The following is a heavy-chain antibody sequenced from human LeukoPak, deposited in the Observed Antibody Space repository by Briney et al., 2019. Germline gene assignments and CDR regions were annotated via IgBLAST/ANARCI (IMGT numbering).Heavy chain of an antibody. V-gene: IGHV3-23*01. CDR3: AKDLNYDYVSGPLDY. CDR2: ISGSGGST. Sequence: PGGSLRFSSPAPAFTFSSYAMTCVRQAPGKGLEWVSAISGSGGSTYYADSVKGRFTISRDNSKNTLYLQMNSLRAEDTAVYYCAKDLNYDYVSGPLDYWGQGTLVTVSS. J-gene: IGHJ4*02. CDR1: AFTFSSYA. D-gene: IGHD3-16*01.